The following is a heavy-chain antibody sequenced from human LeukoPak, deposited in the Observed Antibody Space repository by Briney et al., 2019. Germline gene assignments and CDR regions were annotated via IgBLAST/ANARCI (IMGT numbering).Heavy chain of an antibody. CDR2: IYDSGST. D-gene: IGHD4-17*01. Sequence: SETLSLTCTVSGGSINSGGYHWSWIRQHPGKGLEWIGYIYDSGSTYSNPSLKRRVTISVDTSKNQFSLKLSSVTAADTAVYYCARVGYGDYAAFDIWGHGTMVTVSS. J-gene: IGHJ3*02. CDR3: ARVGYGDYAAFDI. V-gene: IGHV4-31*03. CDR1: GGSINSGGYH.